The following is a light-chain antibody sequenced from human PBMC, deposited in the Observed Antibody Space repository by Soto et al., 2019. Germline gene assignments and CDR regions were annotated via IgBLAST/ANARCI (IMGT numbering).Light chain of an antibody. J-gene: IGKJ2*01. V-gene: IGKV1-33*01. CDR3: QQYDDLPYT. CDR1: DDINNY. Sequence: DIQMTQSPSSLSASVGDRVTIACQASDDINNYLSWFQQKPGKAPKLLIYDASKLEAGVPSRFSGSGAGADFTFTITILQAEDTATYFCQQYDDLPYTFGQGTKLEIK. CDR2: DAS.